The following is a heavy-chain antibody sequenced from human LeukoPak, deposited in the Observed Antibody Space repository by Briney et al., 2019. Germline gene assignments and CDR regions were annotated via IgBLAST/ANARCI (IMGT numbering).Heavy chain of an antibody. Sequence: SETLSLTCTGSGVSISRYYWTWIRQPPGKGLEWIGYIYSSGSTNYSPSLKSRVTISIDTSKNQFSLRLSSVTAADTAVYSCARDRGGDYDSSGFQYHFDYWGQGALVTVSS. CDR1: GVSISRYY. J-gene: IGHJ4*02. CDR3: ARDRGGDYDSSGFQYHFDY. D-gene: IGHD3-22*01. CDR2: IYSSGST. V-gene: IGHV4-59*01.